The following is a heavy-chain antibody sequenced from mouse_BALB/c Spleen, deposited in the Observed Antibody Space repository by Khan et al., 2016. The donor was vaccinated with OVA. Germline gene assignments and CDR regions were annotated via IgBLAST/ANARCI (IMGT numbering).Heavy chain of an antibody. CDR3: ARDGYSPWFAY. CDR2: IDPENGNT. Sequence: VQLQQSGAELVRPGALVKLSCKASGFNIKDYYMHWVKQRPEQGLVWIGRIDPENGNTTYDPKFQGKASITSDTSSNTAYLQLSSLTSEDTAAYYCARDGYSPWFAYWGQGTLVTVSA. CDR1: GFNIKDYY. J-gene: IGHJ3*01. V-gene: IGHV14-1*02. D-gene: IGHD2-3*01.